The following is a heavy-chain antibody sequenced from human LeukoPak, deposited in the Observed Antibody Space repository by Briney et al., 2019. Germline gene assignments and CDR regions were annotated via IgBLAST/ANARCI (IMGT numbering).Heavy chain of an antibody. V-gene: IGHV3-23*01. D-gene: IGHD6-19*01. J-gene: IGHJ4*02. CDR2: ISGSGGSI. CDR3: AREAFYKSGWYSLFGH. CDR1: GFTLSSYG. Sequence: GGSLRLSCAASGFTLSSYGMGWVRQAPGKGLEWVSVISGSGGSIYCADSVKGRFTISRDNSKDTLYLQMNSLRVEDTAIYYCAREAFYKSGWYSLFGHWGQGTLVTVSS.